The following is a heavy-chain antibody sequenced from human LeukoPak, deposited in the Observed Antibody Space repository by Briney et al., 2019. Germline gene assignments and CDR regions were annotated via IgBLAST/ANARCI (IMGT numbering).Heavy chain of an antibody. J-gene: IGHJ4*02. D-gene: IGHD6-6*01. V-gene: IGHV4-30-2*01. CDR3: ARAWRGYSSSSHYFDY. CDR2: IYHSGST. CDR1: GGSISSGGYY. Sequence: SETLTLTCTVFGGSISSGGYYWSWIRQPPGKGLEWIGYIYHSGSTYYNPSLKSRVTISVDRSKNQFSLKLSSVTAADTAVYYCARAWRGYSSSSHYFDYWGQGTLVTVSS.